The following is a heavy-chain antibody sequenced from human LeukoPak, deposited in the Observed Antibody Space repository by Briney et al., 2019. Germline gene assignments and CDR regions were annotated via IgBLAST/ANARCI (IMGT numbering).Heavy chain of an antibody. J-gene: IGHJ4*02. CDR2: INHSGST. Sequence: SETLSLTXAVYGGSFSGYYWSWIRQPPGKGLEWIGEINHSGSTNYNPSLKSRVTISVDTSKNQFSLKLSSVTAADTAVCYCARGPYAYVWGSYRYTGPDYWGQGTLVTVSS. CDR3: ARGPYAYVWGSYRYTGPDY. CDR1: GGSFSGYY. D-gene: IGHD3-16*02. V-gene: IGHV4-34*01.